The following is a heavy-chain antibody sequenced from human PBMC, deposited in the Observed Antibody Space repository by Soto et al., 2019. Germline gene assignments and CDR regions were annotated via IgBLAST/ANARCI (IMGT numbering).Heavy chain of an antibody. D-gene: IGHD2-2*01. CDR2: IKSKTDGGTT. CDR1: GFTFSNAW. Sequence: GGSLRLSCAASGFTFSNAWMSWVRQAPGKGLEWVGRIKSKTDGGTTDYAAPVKGRFTISRDDSKNTLYLQMNSLKTEDTAVYYCTTVYCSSTSKYYYYMDVWGKGTTVTVSS. J-gene: IGHJ6*03. V-gene: IGHV3-15*01. CDR3: TTVYCSSTSKYYYYMDV.